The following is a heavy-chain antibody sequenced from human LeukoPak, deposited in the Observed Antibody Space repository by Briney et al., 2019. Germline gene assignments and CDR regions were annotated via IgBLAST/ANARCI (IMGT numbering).Heavy chain of an antibody. J-gene: IGHJ6*03. CDR1: GFTFSDYY. V-gene: IGHV3-11*04. CDR3: ARVQAYYDFWSGYYYYYYYMDV. Sequence: PGGSLRLSCAASGFTFSDYYMSWIRQAPGKGLEWVSYISSSGSTIYYADSVKGRFTISRDNAENSLYLQMNSLRAEDTAVYYCARVQAYYDFWSGYYYYYYYMDVWGKGTTVTVSS. CDR2: ISSSGSTI. D-gene: IGHD3-3*01.